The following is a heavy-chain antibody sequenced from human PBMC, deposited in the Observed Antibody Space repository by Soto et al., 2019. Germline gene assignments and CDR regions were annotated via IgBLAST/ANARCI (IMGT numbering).Heavy chain of an antibody. CDR2: VHHSGFV. J-gene: IGHJ4*02. CDR3: ARVRPPSRTRPAAVLYYFDY. V-gene: IGHV4-4*02. CDR1: GDSITGRYW. D-gene: IGHD2-2*01. Sequence: QVQLHESGPGLVKPSGTLSLTCAVSGDSITGRYWWTWVRQPPGKGLEWIGEVHHSGFVSYNPSLKSQVTISIDRSTNQCSVYLESVTVADKAMYYYARVRPPSRTRPAAVLYYFDYWGQGTLVTVSS.